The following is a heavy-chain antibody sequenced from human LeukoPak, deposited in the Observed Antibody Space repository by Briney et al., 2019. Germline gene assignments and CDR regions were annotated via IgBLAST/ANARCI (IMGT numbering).Heavy chain of an antibody. D-gene: IGHD2-2*02. CDR3: ATSCSSTSCYTGYYYYYGMDV. Sequence: GGSLGLSCAASGFTVSSNYMSWVRQAPGKGLEWVSVIYSGGSTYYADSGKGRFTISRDNSKNTLYLQMHRLRAEDTAVYYCATSCSSTSCYTGYYYYYGMDVWGQGPTVTVSS. J-gene: IGHJ6*02. V-gene: IGHV3-66*01. CDR2: IYSGGST. CDR1: GFTVSSNY.